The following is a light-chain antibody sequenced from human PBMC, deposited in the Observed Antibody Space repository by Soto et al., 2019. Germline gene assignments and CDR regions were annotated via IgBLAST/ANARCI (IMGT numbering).Light chain of an antibody. V-gene: IGKV1-39*01. Sequence: DIQMTQSPSSLSASVGDRVTITCRASQSISIYLNWYQQKPGKAPKLLIYAASSLQSGVPSRFSGSGSGTDFTLTISSLQPEDFATYYWQQSYTTLYTFGQGTKLEIK. CDR1: QSISIY. CDR3: QQSYTTLYT. J-gene: IGKJ2*01. CDR2: AAS.